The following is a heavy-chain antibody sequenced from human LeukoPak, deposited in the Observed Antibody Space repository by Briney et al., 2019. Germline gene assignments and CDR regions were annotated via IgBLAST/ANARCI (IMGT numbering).Heavy chain of an antibody. CDR2: ISSSGSTI. CDR3: ARDNYDSSTPYYFDY. CDR1: GFTFSSYE. D-gene: IGHD3-22*01. J-gene: IGHJ4*02. Sequence: GGSLRLSCAASGFTFSSYEMNWFRQAPGKGLEWGSYISSSGSTIYNEDSLKGRFTISRDKAKNSLYLQMNSLRAENTAVYYCARDNYDSSTPYYFDYWGQGTLVTVSS. V-gene: IGHV3-48*03.